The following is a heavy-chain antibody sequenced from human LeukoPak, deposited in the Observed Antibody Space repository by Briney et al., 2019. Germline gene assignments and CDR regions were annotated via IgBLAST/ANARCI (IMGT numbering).Heavy chain of an antibody. Sequence: SGGSLRLSCAASGFTFSSYAMHWVRQAPGKGLEWVAVISYDGSNKYYADSVKGRFTISRDNAKNSLCLRMNSLRAEDTAVYYCASHLVTTIDYWGQGTLVTVSS. CDR1: GFTFSSYA. V-gene: IGHV3-30-3*01. D-gene: IGHD4-17*01. CDR3: ASHLVTTIDY. CDR2: ISYDGSNK. J-gene: IGHJ4*02.